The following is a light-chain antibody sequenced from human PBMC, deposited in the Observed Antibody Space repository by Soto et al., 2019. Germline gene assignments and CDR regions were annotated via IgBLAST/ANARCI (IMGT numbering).Light chain of an antibody. CDR1: QIVSTTY. J-gene: IGKJ2*01. CDR2: GSS. Sequence: EIVLTQSPGTLSLSPGERATLSCRASQIVSTTYSARYQQKPGQAPRLLIYGSSRRAPGIPDRFSGSGSGTDFTLTISRLEPEDFAVYYCQQYGSSPMYTFGQGTKVEIK. V-gene: IGKV3-20*01. CDR3: QQYGSSPMYT.